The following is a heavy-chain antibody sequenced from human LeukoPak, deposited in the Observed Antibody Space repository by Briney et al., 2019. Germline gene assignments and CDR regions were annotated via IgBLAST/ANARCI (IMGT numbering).Heavy chain of an antibody. J-gene: IGHJ3*02. Sequence: SVKVSCKASGYTFTSYGISWVRQAPGQGLEWMGGIIPIFGTANYAQKFQGRVTITTDESTCTAYMELSSLRSEDTAVYYCARDETELGDDAFDIWGQGTMVTVPS. V-gene: IGHV1-69*05. D-gene: IGHD7-27*01. CDR3: ARDETELGDDAFDI. CDR2: IIPIFGTA. CDR1: GYTFTSYG.